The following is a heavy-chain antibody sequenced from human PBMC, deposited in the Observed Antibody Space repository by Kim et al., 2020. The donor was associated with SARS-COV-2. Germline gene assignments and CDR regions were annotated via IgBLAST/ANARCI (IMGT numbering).Heavy chain of an antibody. J-gene: IGHJ3*02. D-gene: IGHD2-15*01. CDR3: ARVPPPYYCSGGSCYGGIGESAFDI. V-gene: IGHV3-74*01. CDR1: GFTFSSYW. CDR2: INSDGSST. Sequence: GGSLRLSCAASGFTFSSYWMHWVRQAPGKGLVWVSRINSDGSSTSYADSVKGRFTISRNNAKNTLYLQMNSLRAEDTAVYYRARVPPPYYCSGGSCYGGIGESAFDIWGQGTMVTVSS.